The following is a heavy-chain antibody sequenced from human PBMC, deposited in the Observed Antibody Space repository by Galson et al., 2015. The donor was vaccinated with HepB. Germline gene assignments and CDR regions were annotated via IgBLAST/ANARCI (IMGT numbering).Heavy chain of an antibody. CDR3: ARHGDSNYGYYYYYMDV. D-gene: IGHD4-11*01. J-gene: IGHJ6*03. CDR2: IKQDGSEK. V-gene: IGHV3-7*03. CDR1: GFTFSSYW. Sequence: SLRLSCAASGFTFSSYWMSWARQAPGKGLEWVANIKQDGSEKYYVDSVKGRFTISRDNAKNSLSLQMNSLRAEDTAVYYCARHGDSNYGYYYYYMDVWGKGTTVTVSS.